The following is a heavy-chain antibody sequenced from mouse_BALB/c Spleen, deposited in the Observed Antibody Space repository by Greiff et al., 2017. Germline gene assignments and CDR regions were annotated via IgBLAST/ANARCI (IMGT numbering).Heavy chain of an antibody. J-gene: IGHJ3*01. CDR3: TRNYGNYEGFAY. Sequence: QVQLQQPGAELVRPGASVKLSCKASGYSFTSYYMYWVKQRPGQGLEWIGEINPSNGGTNFNEKFKSKATLTVDKSSSTAYMQLSSLTSEDSAVYYCTRNYGNYEGFAYWGQGTLVTVSA. V-gene: IGHV1S81*02. CDR2: INPSNGGT. D-gene: IGHD2-1*01. CDR1: GYSFTSYY.